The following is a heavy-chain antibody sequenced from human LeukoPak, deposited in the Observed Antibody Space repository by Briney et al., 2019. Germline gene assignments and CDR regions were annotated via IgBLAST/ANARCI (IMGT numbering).Heavy chain of an antibody. Sequence: SETLSLTCTVSGGSISSYYWSWIRQPAGKGLEWIGRIYTSGSTNYNPSLKSRVTISVDTSKNQFSLKLNSVTAADTAVYYCARTYQWQVHFNHWGQGILVTVSS. CDR2: IYTSGST. D-gene: IGHD6-19*01. V-gene: IGHV4-4*07. J-gene: IGHJ4*02. CDR3: ARTYQWQVHFNH. CDR1: GGSISSYY.